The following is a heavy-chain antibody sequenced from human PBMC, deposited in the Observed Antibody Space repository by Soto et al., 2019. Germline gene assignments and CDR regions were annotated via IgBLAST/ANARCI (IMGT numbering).Heavy chain of an antibody. J-gene: IGHJ4*02. D-gene: IGHD3-16*01. CDR2: IDPNTGDT. V-gene: IGHV1-2*02. CDR3: ARKYYDYVWGTSTAFDY. Sequence: ASVKVSCKASGYTFTAYCLNWVRLAPGQGLEWMGWIDPNTGDTKYGQKFQGTVTMTRDTSISTAYMELSSLRSDDPAVYYCARKYYDYVWGTSTAFDYWGQGTLVTVSS. CDR1: GYTFTAYC.